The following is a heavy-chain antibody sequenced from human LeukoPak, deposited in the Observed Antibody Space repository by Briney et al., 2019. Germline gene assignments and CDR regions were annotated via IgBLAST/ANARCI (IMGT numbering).Heavy chain of an antibody. CDR1: GFTFSNYA. J-gene: IGHJ4*02. V-gene: IGHV3-30*02. CDR2: IGYDGSNK. D-gene: IGHD5-12*01. CDR3: ANLVATIWL. Sequence: SGGSLRLSCAASGFTFSNYAMHWVRQAPGKGLEWVACIGYDGSNKYYADSVKGRITISRDNSKNTVHVQMNSLRAEDTAVYYCANLVATIWLWGQGTLVTVSS.